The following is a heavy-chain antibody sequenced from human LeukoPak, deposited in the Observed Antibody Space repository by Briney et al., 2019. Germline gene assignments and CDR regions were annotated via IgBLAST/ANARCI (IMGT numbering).Heavy chain of an antibody. V-gene: IGHV3-30-3*01. Sequence: QTGGSLRLSCAASGFDFNKYAMHWVRQAPGKGLEWVAAISYDRSSEYYTDPVRGRFTISRDNSENTLYLEVDSLRPEDTAVYYCARAPDCSGGSCYTLGSHKRHLNLYYYAMDVWGQGTTVTVSS. CDR2: ISYDRSSE. CDR3: ARAPDCSGGSCYTLGSHKRHLNLYYYAMDV. D-gene: IGHD2-15*01. CDR1: GFDFNKYA. J-gene: IGHJ6*02.